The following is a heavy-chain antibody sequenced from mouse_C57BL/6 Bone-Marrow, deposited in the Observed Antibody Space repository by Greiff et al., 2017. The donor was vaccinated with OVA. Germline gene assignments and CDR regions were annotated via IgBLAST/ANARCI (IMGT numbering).Heavy chain of an antibody. J-gene: IGHJ3*01. Sequence: ESGPGLVKPSQSLSLTCSVTGYSITSGYYWNWIRQFPGNKLEWMGYISYDGSNNYNPSLKNRISITRDTSKNQFFLKLNSVTTEDTATYYCATTVVATKGFAYWGQGTLVTVSA. D-gene: IGHD1-1*01. CDR1: GYSITSGYY. V-gene: IGHV3-6*01. CDR3: ATTVVATKGFAY. CDR2: ISYDGSN.